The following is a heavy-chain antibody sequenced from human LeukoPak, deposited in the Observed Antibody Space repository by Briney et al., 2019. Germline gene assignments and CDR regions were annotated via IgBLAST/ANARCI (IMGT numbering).Heavy chain of an antibody. D-gene: IGHD2-2*01. CDR1: GFTFTTFA. V-gene: IGHV3-30*01. CDR3: SRGARSPAPYHFDY. Sequence: GGSLRLSWAASGFTFTTFAMYWVRQAPGKGLEWVAVISKDGSDKYYADSVKGRFTISRDNSKNSLYLEMNSLRTEDTAVYYCSRGARSPAPYHFDYWGQGTLVTVSS. CDR2: ISKDGSDK. J-gene: IGHJ4*02.